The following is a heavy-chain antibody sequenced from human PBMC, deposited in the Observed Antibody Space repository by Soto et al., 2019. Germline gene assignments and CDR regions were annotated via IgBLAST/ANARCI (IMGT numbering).Heavy chain of an antibody. V-gene: IGHV3-23*01. CDR2: ISNSGGTT. Sequence: HPGGSLRLSCAASGFTFSTYGMSWVRQAPGKGLEWVSAISNSGGTTSYTGSVRGRFTISRDNSRNTVYLQMNSLRADDTAVYFCAKGAQPTQYYFDFWGQGTLVTVSS. D-gene: IGHD2-2*01. J-gene: IGHJ4*02. CDR3: AKGAQPTQYYFDF. CDR1: GFTFSTYG.